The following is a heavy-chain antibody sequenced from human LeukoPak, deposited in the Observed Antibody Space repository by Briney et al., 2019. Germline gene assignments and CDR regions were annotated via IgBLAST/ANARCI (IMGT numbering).Heavy chain of an antibody. Sequence: PGGPRRLSCAAPGSTFRSYAMSWVRQAPGKGLEGVSTISGSGGSTYYADSVKGRFTISTANSKNTLYLQMNSLRAEDTAVYYCAKFASGALPNWFDPWGQGTLVTVSS. CDR2: ISGSGGST. V-gene: IGHV3-23*01. J-gene: IGHJ5*02. D-gene: IGHD1-26*01. CDR1: GSTFRSYA. CDR3: AKFASGALPNWFDP.